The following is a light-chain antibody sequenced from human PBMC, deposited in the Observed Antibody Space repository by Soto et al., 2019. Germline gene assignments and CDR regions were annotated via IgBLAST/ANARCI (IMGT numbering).Light chain of an antibody. CDR2: AAS. Sequence: DIQLTQSPSSLSVSVGDRVTMTCRASETISTFLNWYQVKPGKAPKLLIYAASTLQDGVPSRFSGSGSGTDFTLTINSLQPEDFASYYCQQSYDISPITFGQGTRREIK. J-gene: IGKJ5*01. CDR3: QQSYDISPIT. V-gene: IGKV1-39*01. CDR1: ETISTF.